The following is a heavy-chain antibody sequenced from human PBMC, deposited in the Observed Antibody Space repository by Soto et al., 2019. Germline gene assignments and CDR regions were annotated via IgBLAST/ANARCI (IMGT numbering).Heavy chain of an antibody. D-gene: IGHD3-3*01. CDR2: INAGNGNT. V-gene: IGHV1-3*01. CDR1: GYTFTSYA. Sequence: QVQLVQSGAEVKKPGASVKVSCKASGYTFTSYAMHWVRQAPGQRLEWMGWINAGNGNTKYSQKFQGRVTITRDTSASTGCMELSSLRSEDTAVYYCAGDLRFWCGYYKGAFDYWGQGTLVTVSS. CDR3: AGDLRFWCGYYKGAFDY. J-gene: IGHJ4*02.